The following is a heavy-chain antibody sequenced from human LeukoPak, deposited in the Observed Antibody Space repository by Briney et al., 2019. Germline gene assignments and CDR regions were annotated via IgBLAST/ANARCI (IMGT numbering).Heavy chain of an antibody. Sequence: GASVTVSCKASGGTFSSYAISWVRQAPGQGLEWMGRIIPILGIANYAQKFQGRVTITADKSTSTAYMELSSLRSEDTAVYYCARDDRGYSGYDYQHWGQGTLVTVSS. D-gene: IGHD5-12*01. CDR2: IIPILGIA. J-gene: IGHJ4*02. CDR3: ARDDRGYSGYDYQH. V-gene: IGHV1-69*04. CDR1: GGTFSSYA.